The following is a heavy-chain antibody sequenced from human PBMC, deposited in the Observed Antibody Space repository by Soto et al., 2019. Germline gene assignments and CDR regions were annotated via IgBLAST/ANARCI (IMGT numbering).Heavy chain of an antibody. D-gene: IGHD3-16*01. CDR1: GFTFSVYA. CDR2: ISNSGGHT. V-gene: IGHV3-23*01. J-gene: IGHJ5*01. Sequence: EMQLLESGGGLVQPGGSLRLSCVGSGFTFSVYAMSWVRQAPGKGLEWVAAISNSGGHTYFADSVQGRFTISRDNSKNTLYLQMTRLRAEDTALYFCGKHVWGTMLKTPYFDSWGRGSQVTVSS. CDR3: GKHVWGTMLKTPYFDS.